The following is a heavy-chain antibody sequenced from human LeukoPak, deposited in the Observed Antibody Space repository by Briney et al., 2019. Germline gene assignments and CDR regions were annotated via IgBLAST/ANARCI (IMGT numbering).Heavy chain of an antibody. V-gene: IGHV4-4*07. Sequence: SETLSLTCTVSGGSISSYYWSWIRQPAGKGLEWIGRIYSSGSTNCNPSLKSRVTMSVDTSKNQFSLKLSSVTAADTAVYYCAREVEMGDFWSGSRGHFDLWGRGTLVTVSS. CDR1: GGSISSYY. CDR3: AREVEMGDFWSGSRGHFDL. J-gene: IGHJ2*01. CDR2: IYSSGST. D-gene: IGHD3-3*01.